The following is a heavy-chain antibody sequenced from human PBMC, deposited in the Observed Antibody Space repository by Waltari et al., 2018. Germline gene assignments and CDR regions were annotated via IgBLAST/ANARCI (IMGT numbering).Heavy chain of an antibody. V-gene: IGHV3-23*01. D-gene: IGHD6-25*01. CDR2: ISGSGEKT. J-gene: IGHJ4*02. Sequence: EVLLLESGGGFVQPGGSRRLSCAASGFTFSSNAMSWVRQAPGKGLEWVATISGSGEKTYYADSLKGRFSISRDNSKNTLSLQMNSLRAEDTARYFCAKDLSSSEGGQGTLVTVSS. CDR1: GFTFSSNA. CDR3: AKDLSSSE.